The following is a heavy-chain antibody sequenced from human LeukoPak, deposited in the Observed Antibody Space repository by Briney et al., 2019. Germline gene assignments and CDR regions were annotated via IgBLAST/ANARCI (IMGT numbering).Heavy chain of an antibody. CDR3: ARDFTMIGEYFQH. D-gene: IGHD3-22*01. CDR1: GGTFSSYA. CDR2: IIPIFGTA. Sequence: SVKVSCKASGGTFSSYAISWVRQAPGQGLEWMGGIIPIFGTANYAQKFQGRVTITADESTSTAYMELSSLRSDGTAVYYCARDFTMIGEYFQHWGQGTLVTVSS. V-gene: IGHV1-69*13. J-gene: IGHJ1*01.